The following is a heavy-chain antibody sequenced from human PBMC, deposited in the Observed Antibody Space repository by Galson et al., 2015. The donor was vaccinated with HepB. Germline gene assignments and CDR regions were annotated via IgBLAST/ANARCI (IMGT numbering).Heavy chain of an antibody. V-gene: IGHV1-46*01. CDR1: GYTFTSYY. Sequence: SVKVSCKASGYTFTSYYMHWVRQAPGQGLEWMGIINPSGGSTSYAQKFQGRVTMTRDTSTSTVYMELSGLRSEDTAVYYCARGGGERFDLNIAARVSTLDYWGQGTLVTVSS. D-gene: IGHD6-6*01. CDR3: ARGGGERFDLNIAARVSTLDY. J-gene: IGHJ4*02. CDR2: INPSGGST.